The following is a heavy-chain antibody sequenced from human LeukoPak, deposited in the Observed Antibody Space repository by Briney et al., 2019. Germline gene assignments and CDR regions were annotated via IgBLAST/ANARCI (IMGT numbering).Heavy chain of an antibody. CDR1: GYTFTGYY. D-gene: IGHD6-19*01. J-gene: IGHJ4*02. Sequence: GESLKISCKGSGYTFTGYYMHWVRQAPGQGLEWMGWINPNSGGTNYAQKFQGRVTMTRDTSISTAYMELSRLRSDDTAVYYCARDSSGGSSDYWGQGTLVTVSS. CDR3: ARDSSGGSSDY. V-gene: IGHV1-2*02. CDR2: INPNSGGT.